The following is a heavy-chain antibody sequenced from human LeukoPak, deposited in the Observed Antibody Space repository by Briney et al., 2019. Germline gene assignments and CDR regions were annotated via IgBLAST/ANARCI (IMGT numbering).Heavy chain of an antibody. CDR3: ARGVIAVAGTGWFDP. Sequence: SETLSLTCTVSGGSISSSSYYWGWIRQSPGKGLEWIGSIYYSGSTYYNPSLKSRVTISVDTSKNQFSLKLSSVTAADTAVYYCARGVIAVAGTGWFDPWGQGTLVTVSS. CDR2: IYYSGST. J-gene: IGHJ5*02. D-gene: IGHD6-19*01. V-gene: IGHV4-39*01. CDR1: GGSISSSSYY.